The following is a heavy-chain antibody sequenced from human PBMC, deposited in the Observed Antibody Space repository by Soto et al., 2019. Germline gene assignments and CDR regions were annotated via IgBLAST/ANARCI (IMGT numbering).Heavy chain of an antibody. D-gene: IGHD3-22*01. J-gene: IGHJ4*02. CDR3: ARDSRDSYDSSGSLFDY. V-gene: IGHV1-46*01. CDR2: INPSGGST. Sequence: ASVKVSCKASGYTFTSYYMHWVRQAPGQGLEWMGIINPSGGSTSYAQKFQGRVTMTRDTSTSTVYMELSSLRSEDTAVYYCARDSRDSYDSSGSLFDYWGQGTLVTVSS. CDR1: GYTFTSYY.